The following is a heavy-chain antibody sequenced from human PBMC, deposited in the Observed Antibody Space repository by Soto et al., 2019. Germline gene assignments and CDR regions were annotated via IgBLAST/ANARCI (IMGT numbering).Heavy chain of an antibody. V-gene: IGHV4-30-2*01. CDR1: GGSISSSGYS. J-gene: IGHJ4*02. D-gene: IGHD2-21*01. CDR3: AIGSVVEIDY. CDR2: IYHGST. Sequence: QLQLQESGSGLVKPSQTLSLTCAVSGGSISSSGYSWSWIRQPPGKGLEWIGYIYHGSTYYNPSLKRRVTISVDRPKNQFSLKLSSVAAADTAVYYCAIGSVVEIDYWGQGTLVTVSS.